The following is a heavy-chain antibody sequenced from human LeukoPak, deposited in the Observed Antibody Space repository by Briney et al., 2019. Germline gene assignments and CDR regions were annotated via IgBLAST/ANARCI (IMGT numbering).Heavy chain of an antibody. D-gene: IGHD2-15*01. J-gene: IGHJ3*02. CDR1: GDSISSGGYY. CDR3: ARDCSGGSCYGAFDI. CDR2: IYYSGST. Sequence: SETLSLTCTVSGDSISSGGYYWSWIRQHPGKVLEWIGYIYYSGSTYYNPSLKSRVTISVDTSDDRFSLKLSYVPATDRAVYYCARDCSGGSCYGAFDIWGQGTMVTVSS. V-gene: IGHV4-30-4*08.